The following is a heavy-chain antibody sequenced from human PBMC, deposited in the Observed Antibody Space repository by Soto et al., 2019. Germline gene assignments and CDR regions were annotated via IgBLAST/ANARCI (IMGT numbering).Heavy chain of an antibody. D-gene: IGHD5-12*01. Sequence: GASVKVSCKASGGTFSSYTISWVRQAPGQGLEWMGRIIPVIGIANYAQKFQKRVTLTGDMPTSTVYMELRSLSFEDTAIYYCTSEDVATGLVWGPGSLVTVSS. CDR2: IIPVIGIA. V-gene: IGHV1-69*02. CDR1: GGTFSSYT. CDR3: TSEDVATGLV. J-gene: IGHJ4*02.